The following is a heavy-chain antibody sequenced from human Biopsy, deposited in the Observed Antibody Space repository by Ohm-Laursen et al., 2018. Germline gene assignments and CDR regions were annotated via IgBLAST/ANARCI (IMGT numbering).Heavy chain of an antibody. CDR1: GGSISGYH. CDR3: ARMPHFDY. V-gene: IGHV4-59*01. J-gene: IGHJ4*02. Sequence: PSETLSLTCPVSGGSISGYHWSWIRKSPGKGLEWLAYISYTGGITSNPSLNGRATMSPDTSKNQFSLGLIYVTAADTAVYYCARMPHFDYWGQGILVTVSS. CDR2: ISYTGGI. D-gene: IGHD2-2*01.